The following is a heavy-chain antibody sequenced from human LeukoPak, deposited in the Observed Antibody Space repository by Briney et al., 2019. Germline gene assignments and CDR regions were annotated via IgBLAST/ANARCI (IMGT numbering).Heavy chain of an antibody. CDR3: ARGAYYYGSGRAPSGMDV. D-gene: IGHD3-10*01. CDR2: IGTAGDT. J-gene: IGHJ6*02. Sequence: GGSLRLSCAVSGFTFSSYDMHWVRQATGKGLEWVSAIGTAGDTYYPGSVKGRFTISRENAKNSLYLQMNSLRAGDTAVYYCARGAYYYGSGRAPSGMDVWGQGTTVTVSS. CDR1: GFTFSSYD. V-gene: IGHV3-13*01.